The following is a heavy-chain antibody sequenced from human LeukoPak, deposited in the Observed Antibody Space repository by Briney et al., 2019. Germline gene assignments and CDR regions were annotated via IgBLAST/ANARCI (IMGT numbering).Heavy chain of an antibody. D-gene: IGHD6-13*01. Sequence: GGSLRLSCAASGFTFSIYAMSWVRQAPGKGLEWVSTISGGGGSTYYADSVKGRFTISRDNSKNTLYLQMNSLRAEDTAVYYCAKLEAAAGTFDYWGQGTLVTVSS. V-gene: IGHV3-23*01. CDR1: GFTFSIYA. J-gene: IGHJ4*02. CDR3: AKLEAAAGTFDY. CDR2: ISGGGGST.